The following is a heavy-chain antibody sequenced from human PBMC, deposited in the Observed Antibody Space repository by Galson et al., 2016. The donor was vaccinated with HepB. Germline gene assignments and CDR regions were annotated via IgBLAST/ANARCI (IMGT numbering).Heavy chain of an antibody. J-gene: IGHJ6*02. V-gene: IGHV4-30-4*01. Sequence: TLSLTCTVSGGSISSGDKYWSWIRQPPGKGLEWIGYIHYSGSTYYNPSLKSRVTMAVATSKNQFSLKLSSVTAADTAVYYCARGRPTSEDGMDVWGQGTTVTVSS. CDR1: GGSISSGDKY. CDR2: IHYSGST. CDR3: ARGRPTSEDGMDV.